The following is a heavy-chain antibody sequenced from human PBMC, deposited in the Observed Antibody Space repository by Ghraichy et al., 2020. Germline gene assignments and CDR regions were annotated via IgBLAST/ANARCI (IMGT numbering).Heavy chain of an antibody. CDR3: AKGYGIAAARLAY. CDR2: ISWDGGST. CDR1: GFTFDDYT. J-gene: IGHJ4*02. Sequence: GESLNISCAASGFTFDDYTMHWVRQAPGKGLEWVSLISWDGGSTYYADSVKGRFTISRDNSKNSLYLQMNSLRTEDTALYYCAKGYGIAAARLAYWSQGTLVTVSS. V-gene: IGHV3-43*01. D-gene: IGHD6-13*01.